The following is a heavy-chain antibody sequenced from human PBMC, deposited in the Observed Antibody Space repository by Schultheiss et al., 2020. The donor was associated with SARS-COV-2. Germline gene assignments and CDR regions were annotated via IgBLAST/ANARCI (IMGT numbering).Heavy chain of an antibody. D-gene: IGHD3-22*01. CDR3: ASQRYYYDSSGPFDY. J-gene: IGHJ4*02. V-gene: IGHV4-34*01. CDR1: GGSISSYY. CDR2: INHSGST. Sequence: SETLSLTCTVSGGSISSYYWSWIRQPPGKGLEWIGEINHSGSTNYNPSLKSRVTISVDTSKNQFSLKLSSVTAADTAVYYCASQRYYYDSSGPFDYWGQGTLVTVSS.